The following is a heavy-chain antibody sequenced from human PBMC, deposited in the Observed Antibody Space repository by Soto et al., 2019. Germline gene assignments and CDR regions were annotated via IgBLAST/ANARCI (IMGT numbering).Heavy chain of an antibody. V-gene: IGHV1-18*04. J-gene: IGHJ5*02. CDR3: ARVRSPGHPPYNWFDP. CDR1: GYTXISSD. Sequence: SXKVSCKASGYTXISSDITLVRQAPGQGLEWMGWISDYNGNTNVPQNLQGRVILTTDTSTDTAYMELRSLRSDDTAMYYCARVRSPGHPPYNWFDPWGQGNLVT. CDR2: ISDYNGNT.